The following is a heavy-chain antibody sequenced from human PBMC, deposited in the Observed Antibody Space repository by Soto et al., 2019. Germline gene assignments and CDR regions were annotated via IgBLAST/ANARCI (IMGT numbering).Heavy chain of an antibody. Sequence: QVRLVESGGGVVQSGRSLRLSCAASGFTFDTSAMHWVRQAPGKGLEWVAVISYDGSSQFYAGSVKGRFTVSRDNSKNTLYLQVNNLRNDDTAVYYCTRGLLTDYFDYWGQGALVTVSS. J-gene: IGHJ4*02. CDR1: GFTFDTSA. CDR2: ISYDGSSQ. V-gene: IGHV3-30-3*01. CDR3: TRGLLTDYFDY.